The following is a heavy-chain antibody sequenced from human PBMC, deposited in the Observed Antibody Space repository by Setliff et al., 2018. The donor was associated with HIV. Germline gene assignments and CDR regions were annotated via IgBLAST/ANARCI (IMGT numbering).Heavy chain of an antibody. CDR2: IRSKTDGATT. J-gene: IGHJ4*02. V-gene: IGHV3-15*01. CDR1: GFTFNTAW. D-gene: IGHD6-19*01. CDR3: TRIYSSGLDY. Sequence: GGSLRLSCAASGFTFNTAWMSWVRQAPGKGLEWVGHIRSKTDGATTDYAAPVKGRFTISRDDSKNTAYLQMNSLKTEDTAVYYCTRIYSSGLDYWGQGTLVTVSS.